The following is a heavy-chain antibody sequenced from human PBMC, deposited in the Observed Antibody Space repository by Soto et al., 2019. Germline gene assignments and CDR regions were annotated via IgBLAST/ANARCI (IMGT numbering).Heavy chain of an antibody. CDR2: ISGSGTST. Sequence: GGSLRLSCAASGFTFSSYALNWVPQAPGKGLEWVAEISGSGTSTYYAPSVKGRFIISSDSSKNTLYLRMYSLRAEDTAMYYCAKSLSALFSLGDFKYWGQGALVTVSS. CDR1: GFTFSSYA. V-gene: IGHV3-23*01. CDR3: AKSLSALFSLGDFKY. D-gene: IGHD2-21*01. J-gene: IGHJ4*02.